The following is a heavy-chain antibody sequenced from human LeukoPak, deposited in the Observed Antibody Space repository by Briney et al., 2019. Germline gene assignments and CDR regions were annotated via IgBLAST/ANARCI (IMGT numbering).Heavy chain of an antibody. CDR2: INPSSGGT. D-gene: IGHD4-23*01. V-gene: IGHV1-2*02. CDR3: ARTTVVTPAKYFQH. CDR1: GYTFTGYY. J-gene: IGHJ1*01. Sequence: ASVKVSCKASGYTFTGYYMHWVRQAPGQGLEWMGWINPSSGGTNYAQKFQGRVTMTRDTSISTAYMELSRLRSDDTAVYYCARTTVVTPAKYFQHWGQGTLVTVSS.